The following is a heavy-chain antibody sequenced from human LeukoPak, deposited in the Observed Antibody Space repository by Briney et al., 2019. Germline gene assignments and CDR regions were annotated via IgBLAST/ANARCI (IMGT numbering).Heavy chain of an antibody. CDR3: ARVIVATWDDDWFDP. V-gene: IGHV4-59*10. CDR1: GGSFSGYY. Sequence: PSETLSLTCAVYGGSFSGYYWGWIRQPAGKGLEWIGRFYSTENTIYNPSLKSRVTMSGDTSKNQLSLKLNSVTVADTAIYYCARVIVATWDDDWFDPWGQGILVTVSS. D-gene: IGHD1-1*01. J-gene: IGHJ5*02. CDR2: FYSTENT.